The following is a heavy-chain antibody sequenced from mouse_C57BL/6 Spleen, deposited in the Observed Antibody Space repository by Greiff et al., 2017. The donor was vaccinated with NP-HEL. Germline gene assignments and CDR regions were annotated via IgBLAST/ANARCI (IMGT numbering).Heavy chain of an antibody. Sequence: QVQLKQPGAELVKPGASVKLSCKASGYTFTSYWMHWVKQRPGQGLEWIGMIHPNSGSTNYNEKFKSKATLTVDKSSSTAYMQLSSLTSEDSAVYYCARRAPYGNYFDYWGQGTTLTVAS. CDR3: ARRAPYGNYFDY. CDR2: IHPNSGST. D-gene: IGHD2-1*01. CDR1: GYTFTSYW. J-gene: IGHJ2*01. V-gene: IGHV1-64*01.